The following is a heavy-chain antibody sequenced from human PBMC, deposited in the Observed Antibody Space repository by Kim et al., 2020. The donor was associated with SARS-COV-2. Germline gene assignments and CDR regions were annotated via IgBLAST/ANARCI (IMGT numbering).Heavy chain of an antibody. D-gene: IGHD3-16*01. CDR1: GGSFNDYY. Sequence: SETLSLTCTVYGGSFNDYYWSWIRQPPGKGLEWIGEINHSGSTNYNPSLKCRVIISVATSKNQFCLRLSSGTAAATAVYYCSGGENVDSLRYGGMDVWGQGTTVTGSS. V-gene: IGHV4-34*01. CDR2: INHSGST. J-gene: IGHJ6*02. CDR3: SGGENVDSLRYGGMDV.